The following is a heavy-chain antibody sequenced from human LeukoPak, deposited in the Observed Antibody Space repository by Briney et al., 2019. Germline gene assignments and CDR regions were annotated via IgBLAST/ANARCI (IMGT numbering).Heavy chain of an antibody. Sequence: GASVKVSCNASGYTFTGYYMHWVRQAPGQGLEWMGWINPNSGGTNYAQKFQGRVTMTRDTSISTAYLELSSLRSDDTAVYYCARLKNYYDSSGTNDYWGQGTLVTVSS. D-gene: IGHD3-22*01. CDR1: GYTFTGYY. V-gene: IGHV1-2*02. CDR2: INPNSGGT. J-gene: IGHJ4*02. CDR3: ARLKNYYDSSGTNDY.